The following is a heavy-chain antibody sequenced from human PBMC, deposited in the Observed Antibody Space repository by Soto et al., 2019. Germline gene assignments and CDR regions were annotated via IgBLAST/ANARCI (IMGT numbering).Heavy chain of an antibody. V-gene: IGHV1-69*02. CDR2: IIPILDVA. CDR3: AQMWFGELWHGMDV. D-gene: IGHD3-10*01. J-gene: IGHJ6*02. Sequence: QLVQSGAEVKKPGSSVKVSCKASGGDFLSYTISWVRQAPGQGPEWMGTIIPILDVAKNAQKFQGRVAITADKATSTVYMELISLRSDDTAVYYCAQMWFGELWHGMDVWGQGTTITVSS. CDR1: GGDFLSYT.